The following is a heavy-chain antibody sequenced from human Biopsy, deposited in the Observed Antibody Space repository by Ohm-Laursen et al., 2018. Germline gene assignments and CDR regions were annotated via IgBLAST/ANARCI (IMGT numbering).Heavy chain of an antibody. CDR3: ARDGKYDSRGY. V-gene: IGHV1-18*01. CDR1: GCTFISFG. Sequence: ASVKVSCKVSGCTFISFGITWVRQAPGQGLEWVGYIGGDNGDTKYAQKFQGRVTMTTDTSTSTAYMELRSLRSDDTAFYYCARDGKYDSRGYWGPGTLVTVSS. J-gene: IGHJ4*02. D-gene: IGHD3-22*01. CDR2: IGGDNGDT.